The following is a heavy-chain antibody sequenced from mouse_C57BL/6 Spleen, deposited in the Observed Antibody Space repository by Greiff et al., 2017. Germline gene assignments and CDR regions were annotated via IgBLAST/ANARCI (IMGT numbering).Heavy chain of an antibody. D-gene: IGHD1-1*02. CDR1: GYTFTDYE. V-gene: IGHV1-15*01. CDR3: TRRLWGDYFDY. J-gene: IGHJ2*01. CDR2: IDPETGGT. Sequence: QVQLQQSGAELVRPGASVTLSCKASGYTFTDYEMHWVKQTPVHGLEWIGAIDPETGGTAYNQKFKGKAILTADKSSSTAYMELRSLASEDSAVYYCTRRLWGDYFDYWGQGTTLTVSS.